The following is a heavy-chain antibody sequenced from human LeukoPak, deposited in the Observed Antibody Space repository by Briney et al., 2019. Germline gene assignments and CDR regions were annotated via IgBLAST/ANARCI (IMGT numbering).Heavy chain of an antibody. CDR2: ISSSSSYI. V-gene: IGHV3-21*01. CDR3: ARFPQYSSGWYYYYGMDV. CDR1: GFTFSSYS. Sequence: GGSLRLSCAASGFTFSSYSMNWVRQAPGKGLEWVSSISSSSSYIYYADSVKGRFTISRDNAKNSLYLQMNSLRAEDTAVYYCARFPQYSSGWYYYYGMDVWGQGTTVTVS. D-gene: IGHD6-19*01. J-gene: IGHJ6*02.